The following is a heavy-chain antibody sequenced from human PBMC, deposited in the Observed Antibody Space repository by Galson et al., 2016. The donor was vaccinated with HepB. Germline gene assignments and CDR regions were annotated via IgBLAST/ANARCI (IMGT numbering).Heavy chain of an antibody. CDR2: ISAYNGDR. CDR3: ARDWFHYDSGNPFNGDDVFDI. CDR1: GYDFSTYG. D-gene: IGHD3-10*01. Sequence: SVKVSCKASGYDFSTYGISWVRQAPGQGLEWLGWISAYNGDRNYAQRFQGRVTMTTDTSTNTVYMELRSLTSDDTAVYYCARDWFHYDSGNPFNGDDVFDIWGQGTMVTVSS. V-gene: IGHV1-18*04. J-gene: IGHJ3*02.